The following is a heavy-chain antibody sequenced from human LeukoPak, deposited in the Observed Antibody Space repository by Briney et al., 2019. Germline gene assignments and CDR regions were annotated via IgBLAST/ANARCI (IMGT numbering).Heavy chain of an antibody. CDR2: INQDVSQN. D-gene: IGHD2-8*01. CDR1: GYTFSTYW. Sequence: GGSLRLSCAASGYTFSTYWISSFSQPPGKGLQGVAGINQDVSQNHYVDSLQGRFTISRDNTKNSLFLQMNSLRAEDTAVYYCARLKDDVTKLDYWGQGTLVTVSS. CDR3: ARLKDDVTKLDY. J-gene: IGHJ4*02. V-gene: IGHV3-7*01.